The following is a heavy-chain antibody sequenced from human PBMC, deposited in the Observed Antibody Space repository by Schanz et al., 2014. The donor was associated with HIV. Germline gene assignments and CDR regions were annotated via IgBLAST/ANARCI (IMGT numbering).Heavy chain of an antibody. CDR3: AKPEYDSRGNSQSHFDY. J-gene: IGHJ4*02. Sequence: ESGGGLVQPGGSLRLSCAVSGFTITSYGMSWVRQAPGKGLEWVSTISAGVGTASYADSVNGRFTISRDNSKNTLYLQMTTLRIDDTAVYYCAKPEYDSRGNSQSHFDYWGQGTLVTVSS. CDR2: ISAGVGTA. CDR1: GFTITSYG. V-gene: IGHV3-23*01. D-gene: IGHD3-22*01.